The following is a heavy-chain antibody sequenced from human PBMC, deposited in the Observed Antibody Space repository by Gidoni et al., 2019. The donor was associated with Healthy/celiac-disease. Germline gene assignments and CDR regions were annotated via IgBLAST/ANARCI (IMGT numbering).Heavy chain of an antibody. J-gene: IGHJ3*02. D-gene: IGHD3-22*01. CDR2: ISSSSSYI. V-gene: IGHV3-21*01. Sequence: EVQLVESGGGLVKPGGSLGLSGAPSGFTFSSYSMNCVRQAPGKGLEWVSSISSSSSYIYYADSVKGRFTISRDNAKNSLYLQMNSLRAEDTAVYYCATDVITDAFDIWGQGTMVTVSS. CDR1: GFTFSSYS. CDR3: ATDVITDAFDI.